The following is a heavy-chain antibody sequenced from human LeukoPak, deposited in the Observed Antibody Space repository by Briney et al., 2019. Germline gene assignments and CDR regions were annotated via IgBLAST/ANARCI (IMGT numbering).Heavy chain of an antibody. CDR1: GGSISSYY. Sequence: SETLSLTCTVSGGSISSYYWSWIRQPPGKGLEWIGYIYYSGSTNYNPSLKSRVTISVDTSKNQFSLKLSSVTAADTAVYYCASLTAAAFFDYWGQGTLVTVSS. CDR2: IYYSGST. J-gene: IGHJ4*02. D-gene: IGHD6-13*01. V-gene: IGHV4-59*01. CDR3: ASLTAAAFFDY.